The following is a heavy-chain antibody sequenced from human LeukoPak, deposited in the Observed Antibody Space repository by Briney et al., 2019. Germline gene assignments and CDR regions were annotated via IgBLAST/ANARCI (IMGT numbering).Heavy chain of an antibody. D-gene: IGHD1-26*01. J-gene: IGHJ5*02. CDR1: GFTFSSYA. CDR2: ISGSGGST. CDR3: AKAVGPTIDRIGWFDP. V-gene: IGHV3-23*01. Sequence: PGGSLRLSCAASGFTFSSYAMSWVRQAPGKGLEWVSAISGSGGSTYYADSVKGRFTISRDNSKNTLYVQMNSLRDDDTAVYYCAKAVGPTIDRIGWFDPWGHGTLVTVSS.